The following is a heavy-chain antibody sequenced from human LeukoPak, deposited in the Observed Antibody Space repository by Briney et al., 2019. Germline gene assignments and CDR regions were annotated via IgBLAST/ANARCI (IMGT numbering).Heavy chain of an antibody. CDR3: ARVMGRYCSSNSCYVDY. V-gene: IGHV3-30*02. Sequence: GGSLRLSCVASGITFSNYGMHWVRQAPGKGLEWVAFIRFDGSNRYYADSVKGRFTISRDTSKNTLFLQMNSLRAEDTAVYYCARVMGRYCSSNSCYVDYWGQGTLVTVSS. CDR1: GITFSNYG. CDR2: IRFDGSNR. J-gene: IGHJ4*02. D-gene: IGHD2-2*01.